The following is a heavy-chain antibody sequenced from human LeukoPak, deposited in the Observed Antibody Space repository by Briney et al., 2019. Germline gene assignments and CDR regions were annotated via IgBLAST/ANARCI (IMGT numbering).Heavy chain of an antibody. J-gene: IGHJ5*02. CDR2: IGTAGDT. CDR1: GFTFSSYD. D-gene: IGHD6-13*01. V-gene: IGHV3-13*01. CDR3: ARGYPTFGSSWYGSGGFDP. Sequence: GGSLRPSCAASGFTFSSYDMHWVRQATGKGLEWVSAIGTAGDTYYPGSVKGRFTISRENAKNSLYLQMNSLRAGDTAVYYCARGYPTFGSSWYGSGGFDPWGQGTLVTVSS.